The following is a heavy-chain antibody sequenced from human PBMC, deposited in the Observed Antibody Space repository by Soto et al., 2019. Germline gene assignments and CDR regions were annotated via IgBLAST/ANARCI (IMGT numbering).Heavy chain of an antibody. CDR1: GCNLSSYA. CDR3: AKDFGYTYGYDAFDI. V-gene: IGHV3-23*01. CDR2: VSGSGGST. Sequence: EVQLFESGGGSVQPGGSLRLSCAAAGCNLSSYAMSWVRQAPGQGLEWVSGVSGSGGSTYCVDSVKGRFTISRDNSKNTLYLQMNSLRAEDTAVYYCAKDFGYTYGYDAFDIWGQGAMVTVSS. D-gene: IGHD5-18*01. J-gene: IGHJ3*02.